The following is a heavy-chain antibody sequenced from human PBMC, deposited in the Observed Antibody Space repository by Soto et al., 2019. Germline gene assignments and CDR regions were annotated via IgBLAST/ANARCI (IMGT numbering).Heavy chain of an antibody. J-gene: IGHJ4*02. CDR1: GFTFSDYY. CDR2: ISSSGSTI. CDR3: ERDSSGTELFDY. V-gene: IGHV3-11*01. Sequence: GGSLRLSCAASGFTFSDYYMSWIRQAPGKGLEWVSYISSSGSTIYYADSVKGRFTISRDNATNSLYLQMNSLRAEDTAVYYCERDSSGTELFDYWGQGTLVTVSS. D-gene: IGHD1-7*01.